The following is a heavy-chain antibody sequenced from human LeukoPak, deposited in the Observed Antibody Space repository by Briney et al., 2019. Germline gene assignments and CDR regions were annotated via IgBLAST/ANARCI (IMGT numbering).Heavy chain of an antibody. CDR2: IYTSGRT. V-gene: IGHV4-4*07. D-gene: IGHD5-18*01. Sequence: SETLSLTCTVSGDSISNYYWSFIRQPAGKGLGWIGRIYTSGRTNYNPSLKSRVTMSVDTSKNQFSLKLNSVTAADTAVYYCARDTGGYNYGTSFDYWGQGTLVTVSS. J-gene: IGHJ4*02. CDR1: GDSISNYY. CDR3: ARDTGGYNYGTSFDY.